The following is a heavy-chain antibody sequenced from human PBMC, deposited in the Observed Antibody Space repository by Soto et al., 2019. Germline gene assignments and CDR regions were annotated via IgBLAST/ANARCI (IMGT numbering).Heavy chain of an antibody. V-gene: IGHV3-23*01. CDR1: GFTFSSYA. Sequence: EVQLLESGGGLVQPGGSLRLSCAASGFTFSSYAMSWVRQAPGKGLEWVSAISGSGGSTYYADSVKGRFTISRDNSKNTLYVQMSSLGAEATAVYYCARDSITFFGVVIREEDYWGQGTLVTVSS. D-gene: IGHD3-3*01. J-gene: IGHJ4*02. CDR2: ISGSGGST. CDR3: ARDSITFFGVVIREEDY.